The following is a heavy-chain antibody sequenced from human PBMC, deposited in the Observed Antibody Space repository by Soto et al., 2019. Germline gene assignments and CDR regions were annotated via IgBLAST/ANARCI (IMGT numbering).Heavy chain of an antibody. J-gene: IGHJ5*02. CDR1: GGAFSRYA. D-gene: IGHD1-26*01. CDR3: ARAIAGPTTTGWLDP. Sequence: SVKVSCKASGGAFSRYAISWVRQAPGQGLEWMGGIIPIFGTANYAQKFQGRVTITADESTSTAYMELSSLRFEDTAVYYCARAIAGPTTTGWLDPWGQGTLVTVSS. V-gene: IGHV1-69*13. CDR2: IIPIFGTA.